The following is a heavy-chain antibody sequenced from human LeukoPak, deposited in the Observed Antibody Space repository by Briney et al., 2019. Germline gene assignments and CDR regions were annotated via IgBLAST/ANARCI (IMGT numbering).Heavy chain of an antibody. D-gene: IGHD3-22*01. Sequence: GGSLRLSCAASGFTFSSYAMSWVRQAPGKGLEWVSAISGSGGSTYYADSVKGRFTISRDNSKNTLYLQMNSLRAEDTAVYYCAKGTFYYDSSGYLYYFDYWGQGTLVTVSS. V-gene: IGHV3-23*01. CDR1: GFTFSSYA. J-gene: IGHJ4*02. CDR3: AKGTFYYDSSGYLYYFDY. CDR2: ISGSGGST.